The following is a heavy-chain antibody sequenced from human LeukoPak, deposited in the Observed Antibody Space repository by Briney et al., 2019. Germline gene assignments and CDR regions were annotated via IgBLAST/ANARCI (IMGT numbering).Heavy chain of an antibody. Sequence: SETLSLTCIVSGDSISSYYWSWIRQPPGKGLEWIGYIYYSWSTNYNPSLKSRVTISIDASKNHFSLKLSSVTAADTAVYYCARDRSLGIIDYWGQGTLVTVSS. CDR2: IYYSWST. CDR1: GDSISSYY. CDR3: ARDRSLGIIDY. D-gene: IGHD3-16*01. V-gene: IGHV4-59*01. J-gene: IGHJ4*02.